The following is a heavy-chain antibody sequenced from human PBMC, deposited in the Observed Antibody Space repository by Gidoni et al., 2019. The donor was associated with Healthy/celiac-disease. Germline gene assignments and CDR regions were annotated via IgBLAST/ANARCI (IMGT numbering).Heavy chain of an antibody. V-gene: IGHV1-69*01. CDR2: IIPIFGTA. Sequence: PGSSVKVSCKASGGTLSSYAISWVRQAPGQGLEWMGGIIPIFGTANYAQKFQGRVTITADESTSTAYMELSSLRSEDTAVYYCARGQRIAVAAPLDYWGQGTLVTVSS. J-gene: IGHJ4*02. CDR1: GGTLSSYA. D-gene: IGHD6-19*01. CDR3: ARGQRIAVAAPLDY.